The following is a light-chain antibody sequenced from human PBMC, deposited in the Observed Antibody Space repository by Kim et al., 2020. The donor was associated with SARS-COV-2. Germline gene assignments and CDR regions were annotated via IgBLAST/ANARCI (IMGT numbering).Light chain of an antibody. J-gene: IGKJ5*01. CDR1: QGISRY. Sequence: ASVRDRVTFTCRASQGISRYLAWYQQKPGSAPKMLIYATSSLQSGVPSRFSGSGSATDFTLTITSLQPEDFATYYCQQANSFPITFGQGTRLEIK. CDR3: QQANSFPIT. V-gene: IGKV1-12*01. CDR2: ATS.